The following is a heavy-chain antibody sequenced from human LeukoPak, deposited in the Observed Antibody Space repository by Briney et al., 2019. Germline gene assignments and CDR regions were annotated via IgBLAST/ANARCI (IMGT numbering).Heavy chain of an antibody. D-gene: IGHD3-22*01. CDR2: IYHSGST. V-gene: IGHV4-38-2*02. CDR3: ARAPITMIEHDAFDI. J-gene: IGHJ3*02. Sequence: SETLSLTCTVSGYSISSGYYWGWMRQPPGKGLEWIGSIYHSGSTYYNPSLKSRVTISVDTSKNQFPLKLSSVTAADTAVYYCARAPITMIEHDAFDIWGQGTMVTVSS. CDR1: GYSISSGYY.